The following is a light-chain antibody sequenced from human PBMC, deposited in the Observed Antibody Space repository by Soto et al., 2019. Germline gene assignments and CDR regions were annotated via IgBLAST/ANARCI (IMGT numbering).Light chain of an antibody. J-gene: IGKJ2*01. CDR2: AAS. Sequence: DIQMTQSPSSLSASVGDRVTITCRASQSISSYLNWYQQKPGKAPKLLIYAASILQSGVPSRFSGSGSGTDFTLTISSLQPEDFATYYCQQSYSTPYTFGQGPKLEIK. V-gene: IGKV1-39*01. CDR1: QSISSY. CDR3: QQSYSTPYT.